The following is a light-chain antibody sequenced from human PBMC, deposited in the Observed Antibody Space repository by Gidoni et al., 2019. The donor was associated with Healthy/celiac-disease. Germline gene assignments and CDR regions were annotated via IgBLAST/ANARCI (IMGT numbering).Light chain of an antibody. J-gene: IGKJ5*01. CDR1: QSSSSW. CDR3: QQYNSYSPLT. V-gene: IGKV1-5*01. CDR2: DAS. Sequence: DIQMTQSPSTLSASVGDRVTITCRASQSSSSWLAWYQQKPGKAPKPLIYDASSLESGVPSRFSGSGSGTEFTLTISSLQPDDFATYYCQQYNSYSPLTFGQGTRLEIK.